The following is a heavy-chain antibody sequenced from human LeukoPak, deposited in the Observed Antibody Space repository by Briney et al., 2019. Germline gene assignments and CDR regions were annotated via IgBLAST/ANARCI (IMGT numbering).Heavy chain of an antibody. CDR1: GGSISSYY. Sequence: KPSETPSLTCTVSGGSISSYYWSWIRQPPGKGLEWIGYIYYSGSTNYNPSLKSRVTISVDTSKNQFSLKLSSVTAADTAVYYCAREVEMAATSYFDYWGQGTLVTVSS. V-gene: IGHV4-59*01. J-gene: IGHJ4*02. D-gene: IGHD5-24*01. CDR3: AREVEMAATSYFDY. CDR2: IYYSGST.